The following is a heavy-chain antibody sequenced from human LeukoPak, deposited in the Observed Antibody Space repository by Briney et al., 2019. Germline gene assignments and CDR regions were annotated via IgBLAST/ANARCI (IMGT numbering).Heavy chain of an antibody. CDR3: AKDGRRWVDTKTQVDY. Sequence: SETLSLTCAVYGGSFSGYYWSWIRQPPGKGLEWIGEINHSGSTNYNPSLKSRVTISVDTSKNQFSLKLSSVTAADTAVYYCAKDGRRWVDTKTQVDYWGQGTLVTVSS. D-gene: IGHD1-1*01. V-gene: IGHV4-34*01. CDR2: INHSGST. CDR1: GGSFSGYY. J-gene: IGHJ4*02.